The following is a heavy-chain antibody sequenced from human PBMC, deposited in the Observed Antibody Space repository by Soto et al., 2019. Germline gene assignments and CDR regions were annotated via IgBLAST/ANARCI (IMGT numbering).Heavy chain of an antibody. CDR3: ATGEETVVLTAWVHFDI. J-gene: IGHJ3*02. CDR2: IVTMSGRA. D-gene: IGHD2-21*02. CDR1: GGTFSTYT. Sequence: SVKVSCKASGGTFSTYTSSWLRQAHGQGFDWMGGIVTMSGRANSAQKFQGRLTITADEFTSTVYMELSRLGSEDTAVYFCATGEETVVLTAWVHFDIWGQGTMVTVS. V-gene: IGHV1-69*13.